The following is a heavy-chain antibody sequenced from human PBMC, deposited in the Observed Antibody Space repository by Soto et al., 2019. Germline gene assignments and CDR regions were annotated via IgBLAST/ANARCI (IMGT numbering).Heavy chain of an antibody. Sequence: QVQLQESGPGLVKPSQTLSLTCTVSGGSISSGDYYWSWIRQPPGKGLEWIGYIYYRGSTSYNPSLMSRVTISVDTSQNQFSLKLSSVTAAATAVYYCASNGYGYIFYDYWGQGTLVTVSS. J-gene: IGHJ4*02. CDR1: GGSISSGDYY. CDR3: ASNGYGYIFYDY. V-gene: IGHV4-30-4*01. D-gene: IGHD5-18*01. CDR2: IYYRGST.